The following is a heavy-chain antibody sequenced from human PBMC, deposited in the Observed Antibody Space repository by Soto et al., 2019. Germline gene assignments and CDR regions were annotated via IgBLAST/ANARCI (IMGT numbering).Heavy chain of an antibody. Sequence: QVQLQQWGAGLLKPSETLSLTCAVYGGSFSGYYWSWIRQPPGKGLEWIGEINHSGSTNYNPSLKSRVTIPVDTSKNQFSLKLSSVTAADTAVYYCARLPRYDSSGYYPNYYYYGMDVWGQGTTVTVSS. D-gene: IGHD3-22*01. CDR1: GGSFSGYY. J-gene: IGHJ6*02. CDR3: ARLPRYDSSGYYPNYYYYGMDV. V-gene: IGHV4-34*01. CDR2: INHSGST.